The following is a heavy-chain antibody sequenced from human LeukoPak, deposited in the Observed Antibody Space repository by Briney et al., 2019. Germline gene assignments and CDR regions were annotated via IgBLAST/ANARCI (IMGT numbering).Heavy chain of an antibody. CDR2: ISYDGSNK. D-gene: IGHD6-13*01. J-gene: IGHJ3*02. Sequence: GGSLRLSCAASGFTFSSSWMSWVRQGPGKGLEWVAVISYDGSNKYYADSVKGRFTISRDNSKNTLYLQMNSLRAEDTAVYYCARDQGSSSWYYGFWDAFDIWGQGTMVTVSS. V-gene: IGHV3-30-3*01. CDR3: ARDQGSSSWYYGFWDAFDI. CDR1: GFTFSSSW.